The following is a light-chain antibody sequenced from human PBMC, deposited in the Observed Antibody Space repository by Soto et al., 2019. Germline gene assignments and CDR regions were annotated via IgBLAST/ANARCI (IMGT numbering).Light chain of an antibody. Sequence: QSALTQPASVSGSPGQSITVSCTGTSSDFGDSTYVSSYQQHPGKAPRLIIYDVNNRPSGVAARFSASRSGNTASLTISGLQAEDEADYYCTSYTRSGLIVFGTGTKLTVL. CDR2: DVN. CDR1: SSDFGDSTY. CDR3: TSYTRSGLIV. J-gene: IGLJ1*01. V-gene: IGLV2-14*01.